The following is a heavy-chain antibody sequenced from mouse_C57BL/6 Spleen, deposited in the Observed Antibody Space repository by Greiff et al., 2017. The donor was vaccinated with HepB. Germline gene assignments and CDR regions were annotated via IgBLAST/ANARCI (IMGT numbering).Heavy chain of an antibody. V-gene: IGHV5-6*01. Sequence: EVQGVESGGDLVKPGGSLKLSCAASGFTFSSYGMSWVRQTPDKRLEWVATISSGGSYTYYPDSVKGRFTITRDNAKNTLYLQLSSLTSEDTAVFYCAGGPTSVVAEAMDYWGQGTSVTVSS. CDR3: AGGPTSVVAEAMDY. J-gene: IGHJ4*01. CDR1: GFTFSSYG. D-gene: IGHD1-1*01. CDR2: ISSGGSYT.